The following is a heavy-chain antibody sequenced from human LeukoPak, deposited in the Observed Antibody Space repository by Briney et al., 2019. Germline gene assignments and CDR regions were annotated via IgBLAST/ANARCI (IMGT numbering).Heavy chain of an antibody. Sequence: SETLSLTCGVYGGSLSGYYWSWIRQPPGKGLEWIGEINHSGSTNYNPSLKSRVTISVDTSKNQFSLKLSSVTAADTAVYYCARGGYCSGGSCYRDYYYYMDVWGKGTTVTVSS. CDR3: ARGGYCSGGSCYRDYYYYMDV. J-gene: IGHJ6*03. D-gene: IGHD2-15*01. CDR2: INHSGST. V-gene: IGHV4-34*01. CDR1: GGSLSGYY.